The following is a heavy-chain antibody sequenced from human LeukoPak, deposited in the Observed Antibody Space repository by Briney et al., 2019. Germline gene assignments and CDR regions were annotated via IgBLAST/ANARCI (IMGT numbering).Heavy chain of an antibody. CDR1: GFTFSSYS. D-gene: IGHD2-2*02. V-gene: IGHV3-21*01. CDR3: AGARGEYQLLYDTYYFDY. J-gene: IGHJ4*02. CDR2: ISSSSSYI. Sequence: GGSLRLSCAASGFTFSSYSMNWVRQAPGKGLEWVSSISSSSSYIYYADSVKGRFTISRDNAKNSLYLQMNSLRAEDTAVYYCAGARGEYQLLYDTYYFDYWGQGTLVTVSS.